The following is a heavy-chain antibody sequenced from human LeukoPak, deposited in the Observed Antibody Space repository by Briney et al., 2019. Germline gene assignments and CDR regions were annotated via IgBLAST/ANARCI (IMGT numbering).Heavy chain of an antibody. J-gene: IGHJ4*02. CDR3: ASNYDYGDFHFDY. CDR2: IYYSGST. Sequence: SETLSLTCTVSGGSISSGGYYWSWIRQHPGKGLEWIGYIYYSGSTYYNPSLKSRVTISVDTSKNQFSLKLSSVTAADTAVYYCASNYDYGDFHFDYWGQGTLVTVPS. D-gene: IGHD4-17*01. V-gene: IGHV4-31*03. CDR1: GGSISSGGYY.